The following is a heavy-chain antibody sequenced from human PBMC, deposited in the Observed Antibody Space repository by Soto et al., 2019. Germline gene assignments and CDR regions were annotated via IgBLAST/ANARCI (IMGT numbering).Heavy chain of an antibody. Sequence: EVQLVESGGGLVQPGGSLKLSCAASGFTFSGSAMHWVRQASGKGLEWVGRIRSKTDGGTTDYAAPVKGRFTISRDDSKNTLYLQMNSLKTEDTAVYYCTTEGLQHISDYWGQGTLVTVSS. CDR1: GFTFSGSA. CDR3: TTEGLQHISDY. D-gene: IGHD2-21*01. V-gene: IGHV3-15*01. CDR2: IRSKTDGGTT. J-gene: IGHJ4*02.